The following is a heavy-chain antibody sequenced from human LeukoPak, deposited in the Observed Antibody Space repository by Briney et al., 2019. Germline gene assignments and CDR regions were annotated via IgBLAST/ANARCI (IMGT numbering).Heavy chain of an antibody. CDR1: GFTFSSYW. CDR2: IKQDGSEK. J-gene: IGHJ4*02. CDR3: ARGGGGGYGYGYFDY. V-gene: IGHV3-7*01. D-gene: IGHD5-18*01. Sequence: GGSLRLSCAASGFTFSSYWMSWVRQAPGKGLEWVANIKQDGSEKYYVDSVKGRFTISRDNAKNSLYLQMNSLRAEDTAVYYCARGGGGGYGYGYFDYWGQGTLVTVSS.